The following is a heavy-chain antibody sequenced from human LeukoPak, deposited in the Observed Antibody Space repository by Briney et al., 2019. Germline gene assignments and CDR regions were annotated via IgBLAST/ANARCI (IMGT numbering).Heavy chain of an antibody. CDR1: GGSISSGDYY. CDR3: ARDLLYSGSYERGRDY. CDR2: VYYSGST. V-gene: IGHV4-30-4*08. J-gene: IGHJ4*02. Sequence: PSETLSLTCTVSGGSISSGDYYWSWIRQPPGKGLEWIGYVYYSGSTYYNPSLESRVTISIDTSKNQFSLKLSSVTAADTAVYYCARDLLYSGSYERGRDYWGQGTLVTVSS. D-gene: IGHD1-26*01.